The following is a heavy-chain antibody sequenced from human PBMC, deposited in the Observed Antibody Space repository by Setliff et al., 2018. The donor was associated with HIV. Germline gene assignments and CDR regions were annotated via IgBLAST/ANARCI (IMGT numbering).Heavy chain of an antibody. V-gene: IGHV1-2*02. D-gene: IGHD1-26*01. CDR2: ISPDSGDT. CDR3: ARGPAWVGGSYHFDH. CDR1: GYTFTVNH. J-gene: IGHJ4*02. Sequence: ASVKVSCKTSGYTFTVNHLHWVRQAPGQGVEWVGKISPDSGDTFYAQKFQGRVTLTRDTSITTAYMELSSLRSEDTAVYYCARGPAWVGGSYHFDHWGLGTLVTVSS.